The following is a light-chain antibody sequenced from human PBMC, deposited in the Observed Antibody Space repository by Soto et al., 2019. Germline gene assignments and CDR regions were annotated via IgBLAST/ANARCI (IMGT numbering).Light chain of an antibody. V-gene: IGKV3-20*01. CDR1: QSVSSSY. J-gene: IGKJ1*01. Sequence: EIVVTPSLATLSVSPGERATLYCMASQSVSSSYLVWYQQKPGQAPRLLIYDTSSRATGIPDRFSGSGSGTDFTLTISRLEPEDFAVYYCQQYAGSPWTFGQGGKV. CDR3: QQYAGSPWT. CDR2: DTS.